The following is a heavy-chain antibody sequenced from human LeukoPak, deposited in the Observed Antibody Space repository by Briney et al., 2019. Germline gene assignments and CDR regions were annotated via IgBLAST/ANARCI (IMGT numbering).Heavy chain of an antibody. V-gene: IGHV4-59*01. CDR1: GGSISSYY. J-gene: IGHJ6*03. CDR3: ARGTQYCSSTSCHYYYYYMDV. CDR2: IYYSGST. Sequence: PSETLSLTCTVSGGSISSYYWSWIRQPPGKGLEWIGYIYYSGSTNYNPSLKSRVTISVDTSKNQFSLKLSSVTAADTAVYYCARGTQYCSSTSCHYYYYYMDVWGKGTTVTVSS. D-gene: IGHD2-2*01.